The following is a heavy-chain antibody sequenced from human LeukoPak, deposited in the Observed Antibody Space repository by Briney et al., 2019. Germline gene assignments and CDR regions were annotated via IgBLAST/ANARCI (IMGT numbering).Heavy chain of an antibody. V-gene: IGHV4-4*09. J-gene: IGHJ6*03. Sequence: SETLSLTCTVSGGSISSYYWSWIRQSPGKGLEWIGNIYTSGSTNYNPSLKSRVTISVDTSKNQFSLKVTSVTAADTAMYYCARNDGDVWGKGTTVTVSS. CDR1: GGSISSYY. CDR2: IYTSGST. CDR3: ARNDGDV.